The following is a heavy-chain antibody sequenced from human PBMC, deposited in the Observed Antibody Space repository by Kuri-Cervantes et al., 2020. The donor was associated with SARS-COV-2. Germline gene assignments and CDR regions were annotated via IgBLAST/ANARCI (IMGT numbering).Heavy chain of an antibody. CDR3: AGVITGDMLADY. Sequence: SVKVSCKASGCTFSSYAIRWVRQAPGQGLEWMGGINPIFGTANYAQKFQGRVTITADESTSTAYMELSSLRSEDTAVYYCAGVITGDMLADYWGQGTLVTVSS. CDR1: GCTFSSYA. J-gene: IGHJ4*02. CDR2: INPIFGTA. D-gene: IGHD7-27*01. V-gene: IGHV1-69*13.